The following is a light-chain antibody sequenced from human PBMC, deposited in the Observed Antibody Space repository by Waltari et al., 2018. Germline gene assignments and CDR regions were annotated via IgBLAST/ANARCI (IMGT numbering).Light chain of an antibody. Sequence: EIVMTQSPATLSVSPGERATLPCRASQSVSSTLAWYQYNPGQAPRLLIYGASTRATGIPARFSGSGSGTEFTLTISSLQSEDFAVYYCQQYNNWPLTFGQGTKVEIK. J-gene: IGKJ1*01. V-gene: IGKV3-15*01. CDR1: QSVSST. CDR2: GAS. CDR3: QQYNNWPLT.